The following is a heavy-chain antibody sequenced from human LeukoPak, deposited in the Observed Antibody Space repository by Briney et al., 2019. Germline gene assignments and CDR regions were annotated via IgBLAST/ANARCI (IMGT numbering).Heavy chain of an antibody. CDR2: IYHSGST. J-gene: IGHJ5*02. Sequence: PSQTLSLTCAVPGRSLSSGGYSWSWIRHPPGKGLEWIGYIYHSGSTYYNPSLKSRVTISVDRSKNQFSLKLSSVTAADTAVYYCARGHYGSGSYYKLGFDPWGQGTLVTVSS. D-gene: IGHD3-10*01. CDR1: GRSLSSGGYS. V-gene: IGHV4-30-2*01. CDR3: ARGHYGSGSYYKLGFDP.